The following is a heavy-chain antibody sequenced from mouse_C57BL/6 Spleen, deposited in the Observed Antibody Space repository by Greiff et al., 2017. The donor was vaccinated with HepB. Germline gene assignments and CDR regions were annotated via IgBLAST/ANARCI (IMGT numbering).Heavy chain of an antibody. CDR1: GYTFTSYW. J-gene: IGHJ3*01. V-gene: IGHV1-72*01. Sequence: QVQLQQPGAELVKPGASVKLSCKASGYTFTSYWMHWVKQRPGRGLEWIGRIDPNRGGTKYNEKFKSKATLTVDQPSSTAYMQLSSLTSEDSAVYYCARDYEESFAYWGQGTLVTVSA. CDR2: IDPNRGGT. D-gene: IGHD2-4*01. CDR3: ARDYEESFAY.